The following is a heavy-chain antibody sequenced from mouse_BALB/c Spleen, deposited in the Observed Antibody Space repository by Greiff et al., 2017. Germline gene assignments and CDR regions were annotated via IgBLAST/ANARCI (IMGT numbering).Heavy chain of an antibody. V-gene: IGHV1-80*01. CDR2: IYPGDGDT. CDR3: ARPPSFHYYGIYFDY. CDR1: GYAFSSYW. D-gene: IGHD2-1*01. J-gene: IGHJ2*01. Sequence: QVQLQQSGAELVRPGSSVKISCKASGYAFSSYWMNWVKQRPGQGLEWIGQIYPGDGDTNYNGKFKGKATLTADKSSSTAYMQLSSLTSEDSAVYFCARPPSFHYYGIYFDYWGQGTTLTVSS.